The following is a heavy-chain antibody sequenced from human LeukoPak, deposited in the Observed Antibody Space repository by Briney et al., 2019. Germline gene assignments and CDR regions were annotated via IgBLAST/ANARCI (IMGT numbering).Heavy chain of an antibody. D-gene: IGHD2-2*01. J-gene: IGHJ4*02. Sequence: SVKVSCKASGGTFSSYAISWVRQAPGQGLEWMGRIIPILGIANYAQKLQGRVTMTTDTSTSTAYMELRSLRSDDTAVYYCARDEGQRRYYFDYWGQGTLVTVSS. CDR1: GGTFSSYA. V-gene: IGHV1-69*04. CDR3: ARDEGQRRYYFDY. CDR2: IIPILGIA.